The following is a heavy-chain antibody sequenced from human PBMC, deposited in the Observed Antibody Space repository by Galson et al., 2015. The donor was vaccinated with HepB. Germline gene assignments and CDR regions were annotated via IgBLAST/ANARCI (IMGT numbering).Heavy chain of an antibody. J-gene: IGHJ4*02. CDR2: IRFDGSNK. V-gene: IGHV3-30*02. D-gene: IGHD6-13*01. CDR3: AKDGGAAPGKRRNSDHWLDS. Sequence: SLRLSCAASGFTFSSYGMHWVRQAPGKGPEWVTFIRFDGSNKYYADSVQGRFTISRDNSKNTVYLQMSSLRAEDTAMYYCAKDGGAAPGKRRNSDHWLDSWGQGTLLTVSS. CDR1: GFTFSSYG.